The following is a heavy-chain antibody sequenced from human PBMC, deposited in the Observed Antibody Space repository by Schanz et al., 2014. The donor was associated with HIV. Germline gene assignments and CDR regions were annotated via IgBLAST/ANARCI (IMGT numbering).Heavy chain of an antibody. Sequence: QVQLVQSGAEVKKPGSSVKVSCKASGGTFSIYAISWVRQAPGQGLEWMGGIIHIFGTTNYAQKFQGRVTITADESTSTVYMDLSSLRSEDTAVYYCARTYTGDWSTGADWGQGTLVTVSS. V-gene: IGHV1-69*01. CDR1: GGTFSIYA. CDR2: IIHIFGTT. D-gene: IGHD2-21*02. CDR3: ARTYTGDWSTGAD. J-gene: IGHJ4*02.